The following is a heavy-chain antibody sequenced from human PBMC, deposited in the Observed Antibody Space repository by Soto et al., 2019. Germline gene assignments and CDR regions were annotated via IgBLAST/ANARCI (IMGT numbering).Heavy chain of an antibody. V-gene: IGHV5-51*01. D-gene: IGHD5-18*01. CDR1: GFNFPTSW. CDR2: IHPSDSDI. J-gene: IGHJ4*03. Sequence: PGESLKISCQGPGFNFPTSWIGWVRQTPGKGLEWIGIIHPSDSDITYMPTFEGRVIISADNSISTAYLQWTSLQASDTAKYFCARRHGYSYGYVDFWGQGTLVTVSS. CDR3: ARRHGYSYGYVDF.